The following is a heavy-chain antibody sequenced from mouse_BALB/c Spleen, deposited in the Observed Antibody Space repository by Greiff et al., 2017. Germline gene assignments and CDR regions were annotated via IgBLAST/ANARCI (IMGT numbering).Heavy chain of an antibody. CDR1: GFTFSSFG. D-gene: IGHD2-10*01. Sequence: EVHLVESGGGLVQPGGSRKLSCAASGFTFSSFGMHWVRQAPEKGLEWVAYISSGSSTIYYADTVKGRFTISRDNPKNTLFLQMTSLRSEDTAMYYCARSSFAYYGNYDAMDYWGQGTSVTVSS. V-gene: IGHV5-17*02. J-gene: IGHJ4*01. CDR2: ISSGSSTI. CDR3: ARSSFAYYGNYDAMDY.